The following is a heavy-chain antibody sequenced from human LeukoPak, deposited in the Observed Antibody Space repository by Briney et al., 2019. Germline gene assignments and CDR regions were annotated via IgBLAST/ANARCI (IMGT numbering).Heavy chain of an antibody. CDR3: AKSAAITMIVVVEIDY. V-gene: IGHV3-30*18. J-gene: IGHJ4*02. D-gene: IGHD3-22*01. CDR1: GFTFSSYG. CDR2: ISYDGGNK. Sequence: GRSLRLSCAASGFTFSSYGMHWVRQAPGKGLEWVAVISYDGGNKYYADSVKGRFTISRDNSKNTLYLQMNSLRAEDTAVYYCAKSAAITMIVVVEIDYWGQGTLVTVSS.